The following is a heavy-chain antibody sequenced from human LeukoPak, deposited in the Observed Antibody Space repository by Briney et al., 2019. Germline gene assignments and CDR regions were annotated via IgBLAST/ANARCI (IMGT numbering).Heavy chain of an antibody. V-gene: IGHV3-9*03. CDR1: GSTFDDYA. CDR2: ISWNSGSI. J-gene: IGHJ5*02. Sequence: GGSLRLSCAASGSTFDDYAMHWVRQAPGKGLEWVSGISWNSGSIGYADSVKGRFTISRDTAKTCLYLQTNSMRAEDMALYYCAKDGHSRSWYGEYNWFDAWGQGTLVTVSS. D-gene: IGHD6-13*01. CDR3: AKDGHSRSWYGEYNWFDA.